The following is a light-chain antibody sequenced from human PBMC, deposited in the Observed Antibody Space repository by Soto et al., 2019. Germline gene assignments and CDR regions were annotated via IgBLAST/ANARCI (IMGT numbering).Light chain of an antibody. CDR1: ESVSS. V-gene: IGKV3-15*01. CDR2: GAS. CDR3: QQHENWPLT. Sequence: ETLMTQSPGTLSVSPGEGATLSCRASESVSSLAWYQQKPGQAPRLLIYGASTRATGIPARFSGSGSGTEFTLTISSLQSEDFAVYYCQQHENWPLTLGGGTKVEIK. J-gene: IGKJ4*01.